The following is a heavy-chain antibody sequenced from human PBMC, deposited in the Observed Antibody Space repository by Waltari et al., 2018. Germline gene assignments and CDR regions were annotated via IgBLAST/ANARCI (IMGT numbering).Heavy chain of an antibody. V-gene: IGHV1-24*01. D-gene: IGHD2-2*01. Sequence: QVQLVQSGAEVKKPGASVKVSCKISGYTLTELSMHWVRQAPGKGLEWMGGFAPEECETIYPQKFQGRGTMTEDTSTDTAYMELSSLRSEDTAVYYCATCASSTSCYRTWFDPWGQGTLVTVSS. CDR3: ATCASSTSCYRTWFDP. J-gene: IGHJ5*02. CDR1: GYTLTELS. CDR2: FAPEECET.